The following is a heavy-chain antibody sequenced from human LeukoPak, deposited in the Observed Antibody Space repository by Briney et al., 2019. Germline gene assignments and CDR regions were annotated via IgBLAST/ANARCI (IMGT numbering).Heavy chain of an antibody. CDR1: GGSVTSGNYH. CDR3: AAWQTIIFDY. J-gene: IGHJ4*02. CDR2: ISYSGST. V-gene: IGHV4-61*01. Sequence: SETLSLTCTVSGGSVTSGNYHWTWNRQPPGKGLEWIGYISYSGSTDYNPSLRGRVTMSLDRPRNQFSLKLYSVRAADTAVYYCAAWQTIIFDYWGQGSLVTVSS. D-gene: IGHD5-24*01.